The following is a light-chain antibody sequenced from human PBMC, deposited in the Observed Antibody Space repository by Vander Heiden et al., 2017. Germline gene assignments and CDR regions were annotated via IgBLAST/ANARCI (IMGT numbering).Light chain of an antibody. Sequence: DIVMPQSPDSLAVSLGERATINCKSSQSVLYSSNNKNYLAGYQQKPGQPPKLLIYWASTRESGVPDRFSGGGSGTDFTLTISSLQAEDVAVYYCQQYYSTLTWTFGQGTKVEIK. CDR1: QSVLYSSNNKNY. V-gene: IGKV4-1*01. CDR3: QQYYSTLTWT. J-gene: IGKJ1*01. CDR2: WAS.